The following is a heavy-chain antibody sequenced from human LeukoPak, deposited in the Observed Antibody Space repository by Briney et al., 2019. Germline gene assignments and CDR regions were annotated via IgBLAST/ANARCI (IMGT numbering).Heavy chain of an antibody. J-gene: IGHJ4*02. CDR1: GESVSSKNGA. D-gene: IGHD6-19*01. CDR3: ARDVGTSGWHTFDY. V-gene: IGHV6-1*01. Sequence: SQTLSVTCDISGESVSSKNGAWNWIRQSPSRGLEWLGRTYYRSKWYTDYAVSMNGRITISPDTSKNQFSLQLNSVTPDDTAVYYCARDVGTSGWHTFDYWCQGTLVTVSS. CDR2: TYYRSKWYT.